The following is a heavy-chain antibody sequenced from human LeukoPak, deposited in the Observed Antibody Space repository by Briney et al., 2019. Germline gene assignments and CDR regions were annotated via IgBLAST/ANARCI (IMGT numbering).Heavy chain of an antibody. CDR1: GFTFSSYD. CDR3: ARGIRGEAVACPDY. Sequence: PGGSLRLSCAASGFTFSSYDMHWVRQATGKGLEWVSAIGTAGDTYYPASVKGRFTISRENAKNSLYLQRNRLRAGDTAVYYCARGIRGEAVACPDYWGQGTLVTVSS. CDR2: IGTAGDT. J-gene: IGHJ4*02. D-gene: IGHD6-19*01. V-gene: IGHV3-13*01.